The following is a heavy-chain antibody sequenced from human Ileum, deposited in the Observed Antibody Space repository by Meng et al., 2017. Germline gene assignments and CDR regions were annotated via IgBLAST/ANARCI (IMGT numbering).Heavy chain of an antibody. CDR2: MNLGGSP. V-gene: IGHV4-4*02. CDR1: GRSISSSDW. Sequence: QLQLQGSGPGVVCRSGTLALTCAGSGRSISSSDWWSCGRQPPGKGLEWIAEMNLGGSPNYNPSLKRRVTMSVDKSNEHLSLQLTSVTAADTAVYYCAHIFDSWGQGTLVTVSS. J-gene: IGHJ4*02. CDR3: AHIFDS.